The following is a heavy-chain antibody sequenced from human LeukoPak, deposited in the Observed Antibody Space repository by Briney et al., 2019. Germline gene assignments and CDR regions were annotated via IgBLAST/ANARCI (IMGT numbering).Heavy chain of an antibody. J-gene: IGHJ4*02. Sequence: GGSLRLSCAASGFSFSSYAMYWVRQAPGKGLEWVAFIRYDGSKKYYGDSVKGRFTISRDNSKNTLYLQMNSLRAEDTAVYYCAKDQSHSLDGNGHSDYWGQGTLVTVSS. CDR1: GFSFSSYA. V-gene: IGHV3-30*02. D-gene: IGHD2-8*01. CDR2: IRYDGSKK. CDR3: AKDQSHSLDGNGHSDY.